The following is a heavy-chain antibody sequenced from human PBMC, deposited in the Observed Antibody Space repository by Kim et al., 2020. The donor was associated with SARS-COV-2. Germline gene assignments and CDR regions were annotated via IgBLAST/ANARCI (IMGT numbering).Heavy chain of an antibody. J-gene: IGHJ4*02. Sequence: CAESVKDRFTISGDDSTNTLYLQMSSLRVEDTAVYYCAKVIWGATAGANYWGQGILVTVSS. CDR3: AKVIWGATAGANY. D-gene: IGHD6-13*01. V-gene: IGHV3-23*01.